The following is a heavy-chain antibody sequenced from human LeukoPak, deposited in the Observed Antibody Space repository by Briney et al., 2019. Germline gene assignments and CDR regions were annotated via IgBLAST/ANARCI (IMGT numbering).Heavy chain of an antibody. CDR3: SRDRHCIGSTCYGL. D-gene: IGHD2-2*01. CDR1: GFSFSSYS. Sequence: GGSLRLSCAASGFSFSSYSMKWVRQAPGKGLEWVSSISSSSNYIYYADSVKGRFTISRDNAKNSLYLQMNSLRAEDTAVYYCSRDRHCIGSTCYGLWGQGTRVTVSS. J-gene: IGHJ4*02. V-gene: IGHV3-21*01. CDR2: ISSSSNYI.